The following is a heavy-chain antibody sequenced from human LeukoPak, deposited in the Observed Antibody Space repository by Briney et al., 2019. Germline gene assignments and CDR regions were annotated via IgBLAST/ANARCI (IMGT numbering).Heavy chain of an antibody. V-gene: IGHV1-46*01. D-gene: IGHD3-10*01. CDR3: AREGSTASGPPDY. Sequence: ASVKVSCKAAGYTSTNYYMHWVRQAPGQGLEWMGIMNPSGGTTIYAQKFLGRVTMTTDTSTTTVYMELSSLRSEDTAVYYCAREGSTASGPPDYWGQGTLVTVSS. CDR1: GYTSTNYY. CDR2: MNPSGGTT. J-gene: IGHJ4*02.